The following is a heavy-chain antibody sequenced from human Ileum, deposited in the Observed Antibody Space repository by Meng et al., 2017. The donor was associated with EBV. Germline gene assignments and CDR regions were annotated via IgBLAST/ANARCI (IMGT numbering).Heavy chain of an antibody. CDR1: DGFISSSNW. Sequence: QVQLEELGPRLVKPSGTLSLICVVFDGFISSSNWWSWVRQPPGKGLEWIGQIYYSGSPSYNPSLKSRVTMSVDKSKNQVSLNLNSVTAADTALYYCARHSGYNQGYWDQGTLVTASS. CDR3: ARHSGYNQGY. J-gene: IGHJ4*02. D-gene: IGHD5-24*01. V-gene: IGHV4-4*02. CDR2: IYYSGSP.